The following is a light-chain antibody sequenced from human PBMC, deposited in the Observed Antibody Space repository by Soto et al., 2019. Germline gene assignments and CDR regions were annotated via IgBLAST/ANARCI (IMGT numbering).Light chain of an antibody. CDR2: YDS. CDR3: QVWDSSSDHRGV. Sequence: SYELTQPPSVSGAPGKTATITCGGNKIGSKSVHWYQQKPGQAPVLVINYDSDRPSGIPERFSGSNSGNTATLTISRVEGGDEADYYCQVWDSSSDHRGVFGGGTKLTVL. CDR1: KIGSKS. V-gene: IGLV3-21*04. J-gene: IGLJ3*02.